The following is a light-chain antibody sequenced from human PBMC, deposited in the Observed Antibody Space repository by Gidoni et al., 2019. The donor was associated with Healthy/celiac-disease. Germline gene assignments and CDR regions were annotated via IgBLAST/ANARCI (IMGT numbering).Light chain of an antibody. CDR2: GAS. V-gene: IGKV3-15*01. CDR1: QSVSSN. J-gene: IGKJ1*01. CDR3: QQYNNWPPW. Sequence: EIVMTQSPATLSVSPGERATLSCRASQSVSSNLAWYQQKPGQAPRLLIYGASTRATGIPARFSGSVSGTEFTLTISSLQSEDFAVYYCQQYNNWPPWFGQGTKVEIK.